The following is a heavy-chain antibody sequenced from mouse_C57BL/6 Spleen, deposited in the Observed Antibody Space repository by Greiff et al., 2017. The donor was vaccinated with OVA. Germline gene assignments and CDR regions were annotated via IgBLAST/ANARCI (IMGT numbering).Heavy chain of an antibody. V-gene: IGHV1-54*01. D-gene: IGHD1-1*01. CDR1: GYAFTNYL. J-gene: IGHJ2*01. CDR2: INPGSGGT. Sequence: QVHVKQSGAELVRPGNSVKVSCKASGYAFTNYLIEWVKQRPGQGLEWIGVINPGSGGTNYNEKFKGKATLTADKSSSTAYMQLSSLTSEDSAVYFCASRLHYYGSSLGYWGQGTTLTVSS. CDR3: ASRLHYYGSSLGY.